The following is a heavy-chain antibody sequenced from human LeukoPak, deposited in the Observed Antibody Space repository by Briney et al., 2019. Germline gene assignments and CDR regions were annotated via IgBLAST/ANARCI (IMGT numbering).Heavy chain of an antibody. V-gene: IGHV3-73*01. J-gene: IGHJ3*02. CDR1: GFTFSGSA. D-gene: IGHD3-10*01. Sequence: PGGSLRLSCAASGFTFSGSAMHWVRQASGKGLEWVGRIRSKANSYATAYAASVKGRFTISRDDSKNTAYLQMNSLKTEDTAVYYCNRHDRINDIWGQGTMVTVSS. CDR2: IRSKANSYAT. CDR3: NRHDRINDI.